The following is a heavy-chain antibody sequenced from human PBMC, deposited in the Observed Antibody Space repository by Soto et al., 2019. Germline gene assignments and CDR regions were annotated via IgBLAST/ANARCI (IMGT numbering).Heavy chain of an antibody. V-gene: IGHV4-59*01. CDR1: GGSISSYY. D-gene: IGHD3-22*01. CDR3: ARDRDYYDSSGYEGAFDI. J-gene: IGHJ3*02. CDR2: IYYSGST. Sequence: SETLSLTCTVSGGSISSYYWSWIRQPPGKGLEWIGYIYYSGSTNYNPSLKSRVTISVDTSKNQFSLKLSSVTAADTAVYYCARDRDYYDSSGYEGAFDIWGQGTMVTVSS.